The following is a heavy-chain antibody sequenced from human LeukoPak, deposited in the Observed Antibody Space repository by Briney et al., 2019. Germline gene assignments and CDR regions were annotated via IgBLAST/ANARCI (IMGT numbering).Heavy chain of an antibody. CDR2: INSDGSST. J-gene: IGHJ5*02. D-gene: IGHD3-16*01. V-gene: IGHV3-74*01. Sequence: GGSLRLSCAASGFTFSSYWMHWVRQAPGKGLVWVSRINSDGSSTSYADSVKGRFTISRDNAKNTLYLQMNSLRAEDTAVYYCARVLYDYVWGSPNNWFDPWGQGTLVTVSS. CDR1: GFTFSSYW. CDR3: ARVLYDYVWGSPNNWFDP.